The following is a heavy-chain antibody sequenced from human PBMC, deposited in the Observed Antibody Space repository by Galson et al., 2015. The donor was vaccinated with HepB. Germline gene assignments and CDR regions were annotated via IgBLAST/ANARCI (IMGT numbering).Heavy chain of an antibody. CDR1: GGSISSYY. D-gene: IGHD2-2*01. CDR3: ARDGGWGTSRLRRKYYMDV. V-gene: IGHV4-59*01. Sequence: ETLSLTCTVSGGSISSYYWSWIRQPPGKGLEWIGYIYYSGSTNYNPSLKSRVTISVDTSKNQFSLKLSSVTAADTAVYYCARDGGWGTSRLRRKYYMDVWGKGTTVTVSS. CDR2: IYYSGST. J-gene: IGHJ6*03.